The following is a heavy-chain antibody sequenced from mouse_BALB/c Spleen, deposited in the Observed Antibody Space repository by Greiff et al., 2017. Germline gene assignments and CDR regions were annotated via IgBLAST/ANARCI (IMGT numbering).Heavy chain of an antibody. CDR3: ASGVTTANYYAMDY. V-gene: IGHV2-9*02. CDR2: IWAGGST. D-gene: IGHD1-2*01. Sequence: QVQLKESGPGLVAPSQSLSITCTVSGFSLTSYGVHWVRQPPGKGLEWLGVIWAGGSTNYNSALMSRLSISKDNSKSQVFLKMNSLQTDDTAMYYCASGVTTANYYAMDYWGQGTSVTVSS. J-gene: IGHJ4*01. CDR1: GFSLTSYG.